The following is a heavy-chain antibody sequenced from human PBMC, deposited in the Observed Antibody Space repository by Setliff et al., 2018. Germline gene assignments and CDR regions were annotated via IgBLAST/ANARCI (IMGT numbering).Heavy chain of an antibody. CDR2: IWYDGTNE. Sequence: GGSLRLSCAASGFTLRNYGMHWVRQAPGKGLEWVALIWYDGTNEKYVDSVKGRFTISRDNSKNTLYLQMNSLRAEDTAVYYCARAADSYGPPRSYMDVWGKGTTVTVSS. V-gene: IGHV3-33*01. CDR3: ARAADSYGPPRSYMDV. D-gene: IGHD5-18*01. CDR1: GFTLRNYG. J-gene: IGHJ6*03.